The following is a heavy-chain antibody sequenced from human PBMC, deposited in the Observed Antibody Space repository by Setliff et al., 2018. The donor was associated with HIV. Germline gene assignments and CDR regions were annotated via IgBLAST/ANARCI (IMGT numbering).Heavy chain of an antibody. D-gene: IGHD2-8*02. V-gene: IGHV4-34*01. CDR3: ARVSKTYWYSIPRDYYHHMDV. CDR2: INQSGST. CDR1: GGSLSGDY. J-gene: IGHJ6*03. Sequence: SETLSLTCAVYGGSLSGDYWSWIRQPPGKGLEWIGEINQSGSTNYNPSLKSRVIISVDTSKNQLSLKLSSVTAADTAVYYCARVSKTYWYSIPRDYYHHMDVWGKGTTVTVSS.